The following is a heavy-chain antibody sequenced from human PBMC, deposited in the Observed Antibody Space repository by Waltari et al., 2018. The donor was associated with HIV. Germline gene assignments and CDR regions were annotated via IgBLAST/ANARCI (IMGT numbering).Heavy chain of an antibody. D-gene: IGHD3-10*01. J-gene: IGHJ3*01. CDR3: VKDSGRAADVFDL. Sequence: QLLESGGGLVEPGGSLSLSCAGPVFLFNSFAMDWVRPAPGKGLEWVSASSGGGETFYADSVKGRFTISRDNTNNTLYLQMNSLRADDAAVYYWVKDSGRAADVFDLWGQGTMVTVSS. V-gene: IGHV3-23*01. CDR2: SSGGGET. CDR1: VFLFNSFA.